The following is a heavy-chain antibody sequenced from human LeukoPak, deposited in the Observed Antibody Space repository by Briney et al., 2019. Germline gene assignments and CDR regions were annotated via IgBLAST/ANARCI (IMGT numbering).Heavy chain of an antibody. CDR3: AKAAVGAPYSWFDP. J-gene: IGHJ5*02. V-gene: IGHV3-23*01. D-gene: IGHD1-26*01. Sequence: GGSLRLSCVASGFTFNTYNMNWVRQAPGKGLEWVSAISGSGGSTYYADSVKGRFTISRDNSKNTLYLQMNSLRAEDTAVYYCAKAAVGAPYSWFDPWGQGTLVTVSS. CDR2: ISGSGGST. CDR1: GFTFNTYN.